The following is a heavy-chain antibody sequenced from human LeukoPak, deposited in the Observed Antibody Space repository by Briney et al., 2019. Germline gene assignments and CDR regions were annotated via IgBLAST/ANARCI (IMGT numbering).Heavy chain of an antibody. D-gene: IGHD3-3*01. CDR2: IYNDGSST. J-gene: IGHJ6*02. CDR1: GFTFSSYW. V-gene: IGHV3-74*01. CDR3: ARRGSGRSAYSMDV. Sequence: PGGSLRLSCAASGFTFSSYWMHWVRQAPGKGLVWVSRIYNDGSSTSYADSVKGRFTISRDNARNTLYLQMNSLRAEDTAVYYCARRGSGRSAYSMDVWGQGTTVTVSS.